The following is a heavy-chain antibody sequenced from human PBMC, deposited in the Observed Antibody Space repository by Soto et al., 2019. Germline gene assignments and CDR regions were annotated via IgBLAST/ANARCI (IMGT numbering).Heavy chain of an antibody. J-gene: IGHJ4*02. CDR3: ARVGGFGATTIDY. CDR2: IYYSGST. D-gene: IGHD3-10*01. CDR1: GGSVSSSSYS. V-gene: IGHV4-30-4*08. Sequence: SETLSLTCTVSGGSVSSSSYSWGWIRQSPGKGLEWIGYIYYSGSTYYNPSLKSRVTISVDTSKNQFSLKLSSVTAADTAVYYCARVGGFGATTIDYWGQGTLVTVSS.